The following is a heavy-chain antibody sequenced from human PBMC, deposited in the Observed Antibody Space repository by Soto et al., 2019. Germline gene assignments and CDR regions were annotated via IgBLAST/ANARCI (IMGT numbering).Heavy chain of an antibody. Sequence: GGSLRLSCAASGFTFDDYAMHWVRQAPGKGLEWVSGISWNSGSIGYADSVKGRFTISRDNAKNSLYLQMNSLRAEDTALYYCAKISRGNYAWGALDYWGQGTLVTVSS. D-gene: IGHD1-7*01. CDR3: AKISRGNYAWGALDY. CDR2: ISWNSGSI. V-gene: IGHV3-9*01. CDR1: GFTFDDYA. J-gene: IGHJ4*02.